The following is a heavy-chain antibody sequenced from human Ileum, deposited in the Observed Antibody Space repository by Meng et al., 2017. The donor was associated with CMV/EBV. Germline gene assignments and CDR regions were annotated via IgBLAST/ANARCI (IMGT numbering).Heavy chain of an antibody. CDR3: GRAGARGVPVDI. CDR2: LRTSGTI. D-gene: IGHD3-10*01. Sequence: QMQLQAAGPGLLKPSATLALACSVAGGSICDYYWTWIRKSAGKGLQWLGRLRTSGTIDHNPSFKSRVTLSIDTSKNQFSLKLTSVTAADTAVYYCGRAGARGVPVDIWGQGTLVTVSS. CDR1: GGSICDYY. V-gene: IGHV4-4*07. J-gene: IGHJ4*02.